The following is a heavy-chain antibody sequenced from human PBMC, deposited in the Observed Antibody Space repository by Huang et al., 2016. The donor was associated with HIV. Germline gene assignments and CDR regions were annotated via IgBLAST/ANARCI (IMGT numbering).Heavy chain of an antibody. D-gene: IGHD3-3*01. V-gene: IGHV4-30-4*08. J-gene: IGHJ4*02. CDR3: ARAPATHSVFFY. CDR1: GASIRSGGYY. Sequence: QVQLQESGPGLVKPSQTLSLTCTVSGASIRSGGYYWTWIRHSPAKGLEWIGDIYYSGSSDYNPALKGRVSISIDAFKNRVSLKLKSVTVADTAVYYCARAPATHSVFFYWGQGTLVTVSA. CDR2: IYYSGSS.